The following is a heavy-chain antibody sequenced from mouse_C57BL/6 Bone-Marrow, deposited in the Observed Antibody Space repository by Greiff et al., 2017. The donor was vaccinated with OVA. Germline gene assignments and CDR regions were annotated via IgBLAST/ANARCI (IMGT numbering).Heavy chain of an antibody. V-gene: IGHV1-82*01. CDR2: IYPGDGDT. D-gene: IGHD2-3*01. CDR3: ARNYDGYYGYFDY. J-gene: IGHJ2*01. Sequence: VQLVESGPELVKPGASVKISCKASGYAFSSSWMNWVKQRPGKGLEWIGRIYPGDGDTNYNGKFKGKATLTADKSSSTAYMQLSSLTSEDSAVYFCARNYDGYYGYFDYWGQGTTLTVSS. CDR1: GYAFSSSW.